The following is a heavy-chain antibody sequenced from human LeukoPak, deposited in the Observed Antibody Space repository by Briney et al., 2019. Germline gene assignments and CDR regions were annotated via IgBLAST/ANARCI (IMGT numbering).Heavy chain of an antibody. J-gene: IGHJ4*02. V-gene: IGHV1-3*01. CDR3: GTSGQVVATMHY. Sequence: GASVKVSCKASGYTFTSYAMHWVRQAPGQRLEWMGWINAGNGNTKYSQKFQGRVTIARDTSASTAYMELSSLRSEDTAVYYCGTSGQVVATMHYWGQGTLVTVSS. D-gene: IGHD2-15*01. CDR2: INAGNGNT. CDR1: GYTFTSYA.